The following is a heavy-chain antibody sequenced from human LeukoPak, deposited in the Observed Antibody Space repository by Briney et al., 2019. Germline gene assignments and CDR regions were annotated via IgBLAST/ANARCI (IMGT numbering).Heavy chain of an antibody. Sequence: GGSVRLSCAASGFTFNTHGMNWVRQAPGKGLEWVSFIDTTTSYKYYADSVKGRFTISGGNAKNSLYLQMNSLRADDTALYYCARGRSITILRGVAISDGFDIWGQGTMVTVSS. V-gene: IGHV3-21*01. CDR3: ARGRSITILRGVAISDGFDI. D-gene: IGHD3-10*01. J-gene: IGHJ3*02. CDR2: IDTTTSYK. CDR1: GFTFNTHG.